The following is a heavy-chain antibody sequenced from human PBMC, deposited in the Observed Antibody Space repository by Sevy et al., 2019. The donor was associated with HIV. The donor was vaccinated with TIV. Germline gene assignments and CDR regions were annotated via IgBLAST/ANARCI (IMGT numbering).Heavy chain of an antibody. CDR1: GYTFTSYD. Sequence: ASVKVSCKASGYTFTSYDISWVRQAPGQGLEWMGWISAYNGNTNYEQKLQGRVTKTTDTSRTTASMELRSLTSDDTAVYYSARAMGGYCSSTSCRNWFDPWGQGTQVTVSS. D-gene: IGHD2-2*01. CDR3: ARAMGGYCSSTSCRNWFDP. J-gene: IGHJ5*02. V-gene: IGHV1-18*04. CDR2: ISAYNGNT.